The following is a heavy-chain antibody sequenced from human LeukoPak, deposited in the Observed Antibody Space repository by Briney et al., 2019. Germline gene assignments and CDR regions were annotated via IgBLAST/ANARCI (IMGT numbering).Heavy chain of an antibody. Sequence: PGGSLRLSCAASGFTFSSYGMHWVRQAPGKGLEWVAVISYDGSNKYYADSVKGRFTISRDNSKNTLYLQMNSLRAEDTAVYYCAKFLREWLLSGFDYWGQGTLVTVSS. J-gene: IGHJ4*02. V-gene: IGHV3-30*18. CDR2: ISYDGSNK. D-gene: IGHD3-3*01. CDR3: AKFLREWLLSGFDY. CDR1: GFTFSSYG.